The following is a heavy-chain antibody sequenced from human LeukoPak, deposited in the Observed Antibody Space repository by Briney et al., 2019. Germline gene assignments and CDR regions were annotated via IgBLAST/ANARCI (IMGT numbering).Heavy chain of an antibody. D-gene: IGHD1-26*01. J-gene: IGHJ4*02. V-gene: IGHV4-38-2*02. CDR3: ARHQRGVGATGGFDY. Sequence: SETLSLTCTVSGYSISSGYYWGWIRQPPGKGLEWIGSIYHSGSTYYNPSLKSRVTISVDTSKNQFSLKLSSVTAADTAVYYCARHQRGVGATGGFDYWGQGTLVTVSS. CDR1: GYSISSGYY. CDR2: IYHSGST.